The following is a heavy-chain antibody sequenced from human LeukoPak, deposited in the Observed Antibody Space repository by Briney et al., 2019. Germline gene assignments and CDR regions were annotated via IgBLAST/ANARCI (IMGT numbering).Heavy chain of an antibody. J-gene: IGHJ4*02. CDR2: ISGSGGST. Sequence: GVLRLSCAASGFTFNSYAMSWVRQAPGKGLDWVSAISGSGGSTYYADSVTGRFTISRDNSKNTLYLQMNSLGAEDTAVYYCAKDSTFAFSYPRGDYFDYWGQGTLVTVSS. V-gene: IGHV3-23*01. CDR3: AKDSTFAFSYPRGDYFDY. CDR1: GFTFNSYA. D-gene: IGHD5-18*01.